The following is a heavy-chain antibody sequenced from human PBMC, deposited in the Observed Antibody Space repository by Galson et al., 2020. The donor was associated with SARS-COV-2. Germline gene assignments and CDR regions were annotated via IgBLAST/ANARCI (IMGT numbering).Heavy chain of an antibody. J-gene: IGHJ2*01. D-gene: IGHD3-9*01. CDR2: VYQSGAT. Sequence: SETLSLTCSVSGGSITSGGYSWTWIRQSPGKGLEWIGYVYQSGATHYNPSLKSRLSISMDRSKNQLSLKLTSVTAADTAVYYCAIRYVSGLSPYWYLDLWGRGTLVTVSS. V-gene: IGHV4-30-2*06. CDR1: GGSITSGGYS. CDR3: AIRYVSGLSPYWYLDL.